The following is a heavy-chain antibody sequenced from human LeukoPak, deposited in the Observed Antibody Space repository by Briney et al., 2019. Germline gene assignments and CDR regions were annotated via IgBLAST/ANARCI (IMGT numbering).Heavy chain of an antibody. CDR3: ARDRAAAGEYYFDY. D-gene: IGHD6-13*01. CDR1: GGTFSSYA. J-gene: IGHJ4*02. V-gene: IGHV1-69*05. CDR2: IIPITGTT. Sequence: ASVKVSCKASGGTFSSYAVIWVRQAPGQGLEWMGGIIPITGTTNYAQKFQGRVTITTGESTNTVYMELSSLGSEDTAMYYCARDRAAAGEYYFDYRGQGSLVTVS.